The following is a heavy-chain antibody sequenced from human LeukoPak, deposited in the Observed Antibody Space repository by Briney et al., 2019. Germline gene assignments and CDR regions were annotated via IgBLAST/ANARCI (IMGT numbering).Heavy chain of an antibody. CDR3: ARGVLLWFGELFYY. D-gene: IGHD3-10*01. Sequence: PSETLSLTCTVSGGSISSGGYYWSWIRQHPGKGLEWIGYIYYSGSTYYNPSLKSRVTISVDTSKNQFSLKLSSVTAADTAVYYCARGVLLWFGELFYYWGQGTLVTVSS. CDR2: IYYSGST. J-gene: IGHJ4*02. CDR1: GGSISSGGYY. V-gene: IGHV4-31*03.